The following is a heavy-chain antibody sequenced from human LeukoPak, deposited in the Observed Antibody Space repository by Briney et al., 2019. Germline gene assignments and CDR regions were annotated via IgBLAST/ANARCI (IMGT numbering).Heavy chain of an antibody. Sequence: GGSLRLSCAASGFTFSSYWMHWVRQAPGKGLVWVSRINSDGSSTSYADSVKGRLTISRDNAKNTLYLQMNSLRAEDTAVYYCARGYGSSRGWYWGQGTLVTVSS. D-gene: IGHD6-6*01. CDR1: GFTFSSYW. CDR3: ARGYGSSRGWY. J-gene: IGHJ4*02. V-gene: IGHV3-74*01. CDR2: INSDGSST.